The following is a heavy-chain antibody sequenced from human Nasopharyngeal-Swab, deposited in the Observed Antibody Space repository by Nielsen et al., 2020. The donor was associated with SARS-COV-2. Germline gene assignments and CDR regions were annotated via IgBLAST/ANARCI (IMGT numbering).Heavy chain of an antibody. CDR1: GGTFSSYA. Sequence: SVKVSCKASGGTFSSYAISWVRQAPGQGLEWMGGIIPIFGTANYAQKFQGRVTITADESTSTAYMELSSLGSEDTAVYYCARDSGGIVVVPAAPWHYMDVWGKGTTVTVSS. CDR2: IIPIFGTA. V-gene: IGHV1-69*13. J-gene: IGHJ6*03. CDR3: ARDSGGIVVVPAAPWHYMDV. D-gene: IGHD2-2*01.